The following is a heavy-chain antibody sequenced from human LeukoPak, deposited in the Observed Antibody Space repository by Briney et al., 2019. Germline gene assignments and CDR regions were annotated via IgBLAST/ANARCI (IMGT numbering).Heavy chain of an antibody. D-gene: IGHD3-22*01. CDR2: IYSGGST. Sequence: GGSLRLSCAASGFTVSSNYMSWVRQAPGKGLEWVSVIYSGGSTYYADSVKGRFTISRHNSKNTLYLQMNSLRAEDTAVYYCARLPYYYDSSGYYGGGDWGQGTLITVSS. V-gene: IGHV3-53*04. CDR3: ARLPYYYDSSGYYGGGD. CDR1: GFTVSSNY. J-gene: IGHJ4*02.